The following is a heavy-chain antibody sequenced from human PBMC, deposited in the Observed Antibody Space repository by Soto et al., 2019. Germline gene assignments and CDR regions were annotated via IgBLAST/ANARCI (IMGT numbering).Heavy chain of an antibody. CDR2: IYYSGST. J-gene: IGHJ6*03. V-gene: IGHV4-31*03. D-gene: IGHD2-15*01. CDR1: GGSISSGGYY. Sequence: QVQLQESGPGLVKPSQTLSLTCTVSGGSISSGGYYWNWIRQHPGKGLEWIGYIYYSGSTYYNPSLKSRITISVDTSKNQFSLKLSSVTAADTAVYYCARESYCSGGSCYYYYHYMDVWGKGTTVTVSS. CDR3: ARESYCSGGSCYYYYHYMDV.